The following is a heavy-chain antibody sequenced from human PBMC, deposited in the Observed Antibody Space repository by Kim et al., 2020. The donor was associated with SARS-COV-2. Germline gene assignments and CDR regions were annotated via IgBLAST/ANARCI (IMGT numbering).Heavy chain of an antibody. CDR1: GYTFTNYY. Sequence: ASVKVSCKASGYTFTNYYIHWVRQAPGQGPEWMGVVNPGGGSTTYAQKFQGRVTMTRDTSTSTVYMELSSLRSDDTAVYYCALRLGDGFDIWGQGTMVTVSS. J-gene: IGHJ3*02. CDR3: ALRLGDGFDI. D-gene: IGHD2-21*02. V-gene: IGHV1-46*01. CDR2: VNPGGGST.